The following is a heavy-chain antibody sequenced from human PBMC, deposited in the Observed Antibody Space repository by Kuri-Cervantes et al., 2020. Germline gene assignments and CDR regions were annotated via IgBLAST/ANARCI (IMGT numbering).Heavy chain of an antibody. CDR3: LRDHIYAFDY. Sequence: GESLKISCAASGCNFSDFSLNWVRQAPGKGLEWVSYIGGSGRSKYYSDSVKGRFTISRDNAKNSLYLQMNSLRDEDTAVYFCLRDHIYAFDYWGQGTLVTVSS. V-gene: IGHV3-48*02. J-gene: IGHJ4*02. CDR1: GCNFSDFS. D-gene: IGHD5/OR15-5a*01. CDR2: IGGSGRSK.